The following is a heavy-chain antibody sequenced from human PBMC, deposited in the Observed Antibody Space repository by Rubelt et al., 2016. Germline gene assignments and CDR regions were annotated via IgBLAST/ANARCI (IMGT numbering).Heavy chain of an antibody. V-gene: IGHV1-18*01. CDR3: ARERDYYGDY. J-gene: IGHJ4*02. CDR1: GYTFTSYG. D-gene: IGHD5-24*01. Sequence: QVQLVQSGAEVKKPGASVKVSCKASGYTFTSYGISWVRQAPGQGLEWMGWISAYNGNTNYAQKHQGRGPMTRDTSTSTADMGRRSRGSDDTAVYYCARERDYYGDYWGQGTLVTVSS. CDR2: ISAYNGNT.